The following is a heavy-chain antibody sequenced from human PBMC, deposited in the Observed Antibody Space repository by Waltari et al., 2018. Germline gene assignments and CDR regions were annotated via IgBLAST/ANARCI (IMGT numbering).Heavy chain of an antibody. D-gene: IGHD6-19*01. V-gene: IGHV4-59*01. CDR1: GGSISSYS. CDR2: IYYRGST. CDR3: ARGGVAVDGNWFDP. J-gene: IGHJ5*02. Sequence: QVQLQESGPGLVKPSEPLSLTCTVSGGSISSYSWSWVRQPPGKGLGWIGSIYYRGSTNYNPSLKSRVTISVDTSKNQFSLKLSSVTAADTAVYYCARGGVAVDGNWFDPWGQGTLVTVSS.